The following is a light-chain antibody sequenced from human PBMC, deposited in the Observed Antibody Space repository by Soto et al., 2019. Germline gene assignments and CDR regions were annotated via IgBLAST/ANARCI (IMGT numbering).Light chain of an antibody. Sequence: EILMTQSPATLSVSPAERATLSCRASQSVDSNLAWYQQKPGQAPRLLIYGASTRATGISARFSGSGSGTDFTLTISSLEPEDFAVYYCQQRSNWPLTFGGGTKVDI. CDR2: GAS. CDR3: QQRSNWPLT. J-gene: IGKJ4*01. CDR1: QSVDSN. V-gene: IGKV3-15*01.